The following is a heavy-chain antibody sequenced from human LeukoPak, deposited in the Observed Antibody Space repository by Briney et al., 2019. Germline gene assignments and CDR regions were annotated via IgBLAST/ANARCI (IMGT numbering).Heavy chain of an antibody. V-gene: IGHV3-48*03. CDR1: GFTFNIYE. CDR3: AMPMSYFDY. Sequence: GGSLRLSCAASGFTFNIYEMNWVRQAPGKGLEWISYIGHSGSTMYYADSVKGRFTIYRDNAENSLYLQMNSLRAEDTAVYYCAMPMSYFDYWGQGTLVTVSS. D-gene: IGHD3-22*01. CDR2: IGHSGSTM. J-gene: IGHJ4*02.